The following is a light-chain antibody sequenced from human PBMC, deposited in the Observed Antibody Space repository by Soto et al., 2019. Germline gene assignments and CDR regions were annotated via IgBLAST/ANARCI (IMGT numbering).Light chain of an antibody. CDR3: SSYTSSGTYV. Sequence: QSVLTQPASVSGSPGQSITISCTGTSSDVGNYNYVSWHQHHPGKAPKLMINDVSNRPSGVSSRFSGSKSGNTASLTISGLQAEDEADYYCSSYTSSGTYVFGTGTKVTV. CDR2: DVS. J-gene: IGLJ1*01. CDR1: SSDVGNYNY. V-gene: IGLV2-14*03.